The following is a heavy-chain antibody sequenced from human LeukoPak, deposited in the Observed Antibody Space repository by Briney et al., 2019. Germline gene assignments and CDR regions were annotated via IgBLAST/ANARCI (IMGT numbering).Heavy chain of an antibody. CDR3: ARDCSSTSCYWDY. CDR1: GFTFSSYT. CDR2: ISSSSSTI. Sequence: GGSLRLSCAASGFTFSSYTVNWVRQAPGKGLEWVSYISSSSSTIYYADSVKGRFTISRDNAKNSLYLQMNSLRAEDTAVYYCARDCSSTSCYWDYWGQGTLVTVSS. J-gene: IGHJ4*02. D-gene: IGHD2-2*01. V-gene: IGHV3-48*04.